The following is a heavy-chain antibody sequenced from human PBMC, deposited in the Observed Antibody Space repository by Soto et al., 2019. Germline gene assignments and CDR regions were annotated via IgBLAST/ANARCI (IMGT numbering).Heavy chain of an antibody. V-gene: IGHV4-59*08. CDR1: GGSISSYY. CDR2: FSYSGVT. CDR3: ARYMVRGVPSLHFDY. J-gene: IGHJ4*02. D-gene: IGHD3-10*01. Sequence: SETLSLTCTVSGGSISSYYWSWIRQPPGKGLEWIGYFSYSGVTNYNPSLKSRVTISVDTSKNQFSLKLSSVTAADTAVYYWARYMVRGVPSLHFDYWGQGTLVTVSS.